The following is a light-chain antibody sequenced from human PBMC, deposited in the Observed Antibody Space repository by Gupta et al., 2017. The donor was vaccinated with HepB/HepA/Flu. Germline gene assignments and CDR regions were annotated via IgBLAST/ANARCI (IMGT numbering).Light chain of an antibody. Sequence: EIVLTQSPGTLSLSPGERATLSCRASQSVSSSYLAWYQQKPGQAPRLLIYGASSRATGIPDRFSGSGSGTDFTLTISRLEPEDFAVYYCQQDGSSPWTFGQG. J-gene: IGKJ1*01. V-gene: IGKV3-20*01. CDR3: QQDGSSPWT. CDR2: GAS. CDR1: QSVSSSY.